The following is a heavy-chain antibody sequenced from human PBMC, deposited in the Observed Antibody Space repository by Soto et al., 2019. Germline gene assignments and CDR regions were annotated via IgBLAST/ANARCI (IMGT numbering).Heavy chain of an antibody. J-gene: IGHJ4*02. Sequence: TLALTCTIPRISNNSASYYCSRTRPHPGKGLEWIGYIYYSGSTYYNPSLKSRVTISVDTSKNQFSLKLSSVTAADTAVYYCARSGYSYGPNPLLYWGQGTLVTVS. CDR3: ARSGYSYGPNPLLY. CDR2: IYYSGST. D-gene: IGHD5-18*01. CDR1: RISNNSASYY. V-gene: IGHV4-31*03.